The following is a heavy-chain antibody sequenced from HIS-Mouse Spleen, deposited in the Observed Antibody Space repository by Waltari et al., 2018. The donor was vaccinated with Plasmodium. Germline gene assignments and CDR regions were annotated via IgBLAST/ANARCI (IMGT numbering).Heavy chain of an antibody. CDR3: ARGGYSSSSYYFDY. V-gene: IGHV4-59*01. CDR2: FYYSGST. D-gene: IGHD6-6*01. J-gene: IGHJ4*02. Sequence: QVQLQESGPGLVKPSETLSLTCTVSGGSISSYYWSWIRQPPGKGLEWIAYFYYSGSTNYNPSLKSRVTISVDTSKNQFSLKLSSVTAADTAVFYCARGGYSSSSYYFDYWGQGTLVTVSS. CDR1: GGSISSYY.